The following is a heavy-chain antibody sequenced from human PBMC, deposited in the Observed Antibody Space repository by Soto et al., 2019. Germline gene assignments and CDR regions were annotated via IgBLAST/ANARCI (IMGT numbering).Heavy chain of an antibody. CDR1: GFTFSSYS. D-gene: IGHD3-3*01. CDR3: ARDSPYYDFWSGYPKADAFDI. Sequence: VGSLRLSCAASGFTFSSYSTNWVRQAPGKGLEWVSSISSSSSYIYYADSVKGRFTISRDNAKNSLYLQMNSLRAEDTAVYYCARDSPYYDFWSGYPKADAFDIWGQGTMVTVSS. CDR2: ISSSSSYI. V-gene: IGHV3-21*01. J-gene: IGHJ3*02.